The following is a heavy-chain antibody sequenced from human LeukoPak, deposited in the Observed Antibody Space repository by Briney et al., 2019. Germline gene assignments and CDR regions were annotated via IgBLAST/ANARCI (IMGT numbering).Heavy chain of an antibody. Sequence: ASVKVSCKASGGTFSSYAISWVRQAPGQGLEWMGRIIPIFGIANYAQKFQGRVTINADKSTSTAYMELSSLRSEDTAVYYCAREGGGSYLYYFDYWGQGTLVTVSS. J-gene: IGHJ4*02. CDR2: IIPIFGIA. CDR1: GGTFSSYA. D-gene: IGHD1-26*01. V-gene: IGHV1-69*04. CDR3: AREGGGSYLYYFDY.